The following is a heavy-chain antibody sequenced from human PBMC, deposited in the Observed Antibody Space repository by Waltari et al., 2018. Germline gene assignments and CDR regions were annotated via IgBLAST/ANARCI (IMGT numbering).Heavy chain of an antibody. CDR1: GFTFSSYA. J-gene: IGHJ4*02. CDR3: AKDFNSGSYYDY. Sequence: EVQLLESGGGLVQPGGSLRLSCAASGFTFSSYAMSWVRQAPGKGLEWVSAMSGSGGSTYYADSVKGRFTISRDNSKNTLYLQMNSLRAEDTAVYYCAKDFNSGSYYDYWGQGTLVTVSS. CDR2: MSGSGGST. D-gene: IGHD1-1*01. V-gene: IGHV3-23*01.